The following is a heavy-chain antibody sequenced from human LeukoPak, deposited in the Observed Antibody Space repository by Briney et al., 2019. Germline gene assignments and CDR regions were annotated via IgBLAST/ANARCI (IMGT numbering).Heavy chain of an antibody. V-gene: IGHV4-59*01. CDR2: IYYSGST. CDR1: GGSISSYY. J-gene: IGHJ4*02. CDR3: AGMYLGYFDY. D-gene: IGHD7-27*01. Sequence: SETLSLTCTVSGGSISSYYWSWIRQPPGKGLEWIGYIYYSGSTNYNPSLKSRVTISVDTSKNQFSLKLSSVTAADMAVYYCAGMYLGYFDYWGQGTLVTVSS.